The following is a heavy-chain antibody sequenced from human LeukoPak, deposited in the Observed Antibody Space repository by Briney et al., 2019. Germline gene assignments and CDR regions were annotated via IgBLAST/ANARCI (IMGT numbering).Heavy chain of an antibody. CDR3: ARVGVVVVPAAISADAFDI. CDR1: GYTFTGYY. D-gene: IGHD2-2*01. Sequence: ASVKVSCKASGYTFTGYYIHWVRQAPGQGLEWMGWVNPNTGGTNYAQKFQGRVTMTRDTSISTAYMELSRLRSDDTAVYYCARVGVVVVPAAISADAFDIWGQGTMVTVSS. V-gene: IGHV1-2*02. CDR2: VNPNTGGT. J-gene: IGHJ3*02.